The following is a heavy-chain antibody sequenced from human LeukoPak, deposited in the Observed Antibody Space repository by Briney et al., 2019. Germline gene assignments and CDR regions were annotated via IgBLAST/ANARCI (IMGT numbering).Heavy chain of an antibody. Sequence: PGGSLRLSCAASGFTFSSYSMNWVRQAPGKGLEWVSSISSSSSYIYYADSVKGRFTISRDNAKNSLYPQMNSLRAEDTAVYYCARDPGDSSVKKTQHFDYWGQGTLVTVSS. J-gene: IGHJ4*02. D-gene: IGHD3-22*01. CDR1: GFTFSSYS. CDR2: ISSSSSYI. CDR3: ARDPGDSSVKKTQHFDY. V-gene: IGHV3-21*01.